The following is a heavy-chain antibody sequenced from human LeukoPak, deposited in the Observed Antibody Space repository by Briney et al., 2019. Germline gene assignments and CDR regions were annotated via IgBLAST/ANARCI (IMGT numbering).Heavy chain of an antibody. CDR1: GGSFSGYY. Sequence: PSETLSLTCAVYGGSFSGYYWSWIRQPPGKGLEWIGKINHSGSTNYNPSLKSRVTISVDTSKNQFSLKLSSVTAADTAVYYCGKVGIAAAGGQVDYGMDVWGQGTTVTVSS. CDR3: GKVGIAAAGGQVDYGMDV. V-gene: IGHV4-34*01. CDR2: INHSGST. J-gene: IGHJ6*02. D-gene: IGHD6-13*01.